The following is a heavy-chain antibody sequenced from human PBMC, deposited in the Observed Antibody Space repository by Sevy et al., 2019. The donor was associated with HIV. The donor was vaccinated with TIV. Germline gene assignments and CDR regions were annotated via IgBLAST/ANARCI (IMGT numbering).Heavy chain of an antibody. V-gene: IGHV1-24*01. CDR2: FDPEDGET. J-gene: IGHJ4*02. D-gene: IGHD3-22*01. CDR3: ATTKDDYESYGSPFDY. Sequence: ASLKVSCKVSGSTLSRLSMHWVRQVPGKGLEWMGRFDPEDGETIYARKFQGRVSMTEYTSTDPASMELSSLRFKDMAVYYSATTKDDYESYGSPFDYWGQGTLVTVSS. CDR1: GSTLSRLS.